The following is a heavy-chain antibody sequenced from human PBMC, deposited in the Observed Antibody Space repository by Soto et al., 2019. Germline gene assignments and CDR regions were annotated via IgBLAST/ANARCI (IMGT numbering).Heavy chain of an antibody. CDR1: GFTFSSYT. CDR3: AKSPTMTTKVVDY. V-gene: IGHV3-23*01. CDR2: INSSGDST. J-gene: IGHJ4*02. D-gene: IGHD4-17*01. Sequence: EVQLLESGGDLVQPGGSLRLSCVASGFTFSSYTMTWVRQSPGKGLEWVSVINSSGDSTYYADSVKGRFTISRDNSKNTLYLQMNSLRADDTAVYYCAKSPTMTTKVVDYWGQGTLVTVSS.